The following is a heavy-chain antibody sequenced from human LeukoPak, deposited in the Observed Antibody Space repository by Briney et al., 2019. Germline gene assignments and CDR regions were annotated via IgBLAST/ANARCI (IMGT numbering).Heavy chain of an antibody. D-gene: IGHD3-16*01. V-gene: IGHV4-4*07. CDR2: IYTSGST. J-gene: IGHJ3*02. Sequence: PSETLSLTCTVSGGSISSYYWSWIRQPAGKGLEWIGRIYTSGSTNYNPSLKSRVTMSVDTSKNQFSLKLSSVTAADTAVYYCARTLQNPGGGDAFDIWGQGTMVTVSS. CDR1: GGSISSYY. CDR3: ARTLQNPGGGDAFDI.